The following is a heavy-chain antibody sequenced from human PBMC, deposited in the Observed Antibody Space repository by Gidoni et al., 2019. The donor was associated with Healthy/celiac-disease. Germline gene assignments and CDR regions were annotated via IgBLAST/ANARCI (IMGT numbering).Heavy chain of an antibody. D-gene: IGHD2-2*01. Sequence: EVQLLVSGGGLVQPGGSLRLSCAASGFTFSSYSMNWVRQAPGKGLEWVSYISSSSSTIYYADSVKGRFTISRDNAKNTLYLQMNSLRAEDTAVYYCARETDMPHYYDYYGMDVWGQGTTVTVSS. CDR2: ISSSSSTI. CDR1: GFTFSSYS. CDR3: ARETDMPHYYDYYGMDV. J-gene: IGHJ6*02. V-gene: IGHV3-48*01.